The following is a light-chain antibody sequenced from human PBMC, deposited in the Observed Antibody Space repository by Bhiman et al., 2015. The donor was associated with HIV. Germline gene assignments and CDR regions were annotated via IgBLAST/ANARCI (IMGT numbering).Light chain of an antibody. CDR1: SSDIGGSDS. V-gene: IGLV2-14*03. CDR3: SSKTTSPTFHVL. J-gene: IGLJ2*01. CDR2: DVN. Sequence: QSALTQPASVSGSPGQSITISCSGTSSDIGGSDSVSWYQHHPGKAPKLIIYDVNKWPAGVSSRFSGSKSGNTASLAISGLQAEDEADYYCSSKTTSPTFHVLFGGGTKLTVL.